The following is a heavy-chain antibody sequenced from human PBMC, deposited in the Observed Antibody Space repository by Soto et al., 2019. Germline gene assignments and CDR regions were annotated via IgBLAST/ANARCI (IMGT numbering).Heavy chain of an antibody. CDR1: GGPFRSFA. CDR2: IIPLDGTT. J-gene: IGHJ4*02. CDR3: ARSFTKSRRGGVAFDY. V-gene: IGHV1-69*06. Sequence: QVQLVQSGAEVKKPGSSVKVSCTTSGGPFRSFAINWVRQAPGQGLEWMGGIIPLDGTTTYAEKIQGRVTITADTSTSTAYMDLSSLTLEDTAVYYCARSFTKSRRGGVAFDYWGQGTLLTVSS. D-gene: IGHD3-3*01.